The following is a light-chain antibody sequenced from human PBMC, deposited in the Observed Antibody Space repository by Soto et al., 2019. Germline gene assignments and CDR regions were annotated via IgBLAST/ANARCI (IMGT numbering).Light chain of an antibody. CDR1: NSNIGRNT. CDR2: SNN. J-gene: IGLJ3*02. Sequence: QSVLTQPPSASGTSRQRVTISCSGSNSNIGRNTVNWYQQLPGAAPNLLIYSNNQRPSGVPDRFSGSKSGTSASLAISGLQSEDEADYYCAAWDESPNVPVFGGGTKLTVL. CDR3: AAWDESPNVPV. V-gene: IGLV1-44*01.